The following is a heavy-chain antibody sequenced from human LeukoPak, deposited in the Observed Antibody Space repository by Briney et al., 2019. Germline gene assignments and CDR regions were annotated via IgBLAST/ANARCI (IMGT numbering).Heavy chain of an antibody. D-gene: IGHD3-10*01. CDR2: INEHGSIT. J-gene: IGHJ4*02. CDR1: GFTFSSYW. Sequence: PGGSLRLSCAASGFTFSSYWMHWVRQVPGKGLVWVARINEHGSITDYADSVKDRFTVSRDNAWNTLYLQMNCLRAEDTAVYYCARDVAGSGSLWGQGTLITVSS. CDR3: ARDVAGSGSL. V-gene: IGHV3-74*01.